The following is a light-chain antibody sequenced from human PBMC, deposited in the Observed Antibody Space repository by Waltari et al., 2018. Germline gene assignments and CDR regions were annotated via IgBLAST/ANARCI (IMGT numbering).Light chain of an antibody. CDR2: RNT. CDR3: QVWDKTTGV. CDR1: QLGDKY. Sequence: SYEVTKPLSVSVSPGQTASITCSGAQLGDKYVCWYQQKPGQSPVLVIYRNTKRPSGIPERFSGSNSGNTATLTISGTQALDEADYYCQVWDKTTGVFGTGTKVTVL. J-gene: IGLJ1*01. V-gene: IGLV3-1*01.